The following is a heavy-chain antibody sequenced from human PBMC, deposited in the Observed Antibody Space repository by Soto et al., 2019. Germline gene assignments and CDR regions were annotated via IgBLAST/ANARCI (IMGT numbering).Heavy chain of an antibody. V-gene: IGHV1-3*04. Sequence: QVHLVQSGAEVKKPGASVKVSCKASGYSFSDYTIHWVRRAPGQPPEWTARINTGTASTEYSQKFQGRVTITRDTSATTAYMDLSSLRSEDTAVYYCARGPQDSYGMDVWGQGTTVTVS. J-gene: IGHJ6*02. CDR1: GYSFSDYT. CDR3: ARGPQDSYGMDV. CDR2: INTGTAST.